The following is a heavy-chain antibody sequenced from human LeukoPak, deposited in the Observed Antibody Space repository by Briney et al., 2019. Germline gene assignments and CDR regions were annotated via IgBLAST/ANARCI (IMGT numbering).Heavy chain of an antibody. Sequence: SGGALRLSPAASGFTFCSYGVSGGRPAPGEGGGWGSAISGSGGSTYYADSVKGRFTISRDNSKNTLYLQMNSLRAEDTAVYYCAKVRGYVPKTYFDYWGQGTLVTVSS. CDR2: ISGSGGST. V-gene: IGHV3-23*01. J-gene: IGHJ4*02. D-gene: IGHD3-10*02. CDR1: GFTFCSYG. CDR3: AKVRGYVPKTYFDY.